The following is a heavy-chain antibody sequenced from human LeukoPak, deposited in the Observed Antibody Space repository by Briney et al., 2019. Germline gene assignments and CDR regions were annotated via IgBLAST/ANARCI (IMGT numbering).Heavy chain of an antibody. D-gene: IGHD6-13*01. CDR3: ARVYYSNSYDYWYFDL. Sequence: SETLSLTCTVSGGSISSSSYYWSWIRQPPGKGLEWIGYIFYSGGANYNPSLKSRVTISVDTSKSQFSLKLTSVTAADTAVYYCARVYYSNSYDYWYFDLWGRGTLVTVPS. V-gene: IGHV4-61*01. J-gene: IGHJ2*01. CDR2: IFYSGGA. CDR1: GGSISSSSYY.